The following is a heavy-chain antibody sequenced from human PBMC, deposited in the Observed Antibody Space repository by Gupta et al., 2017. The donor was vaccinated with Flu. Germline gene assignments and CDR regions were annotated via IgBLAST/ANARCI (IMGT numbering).Heavy chain of an antibody. Sequence: EVQLVESGGGLVQPGGSLRLSCAASGFTFSSYWMHWVRQAPGKGLVWVSRINSDGSSTSYADSVKGRFTISRDNAKNTLYLQMNSLRAEDTAVYYCARGSGALAVAGTGPVDDWGQGTLVTVSS. D-gene: IGHD6-19*01. CDR3: ARGSGALAVAGTGPVDD. CDR1: GFTFSSYW. V-gene: IGHV3-74*01. CDR2: INSDGSST. J-gene: IGHJ4*02.